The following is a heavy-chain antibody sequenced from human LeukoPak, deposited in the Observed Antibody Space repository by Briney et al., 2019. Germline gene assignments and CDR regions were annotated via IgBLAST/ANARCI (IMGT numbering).Heavy chain of an antibody. V-gene: IGHV3-30-3*01. CDR1: GFTFSGYA. J-gene: IGHJ4*02. CDR3: AKGSPNYDFWSGYYRFDY. D-gene: IGHD3-3*01. Sequence: GGSLRLSCAASGFTFSGYAMHWVRQAPGKGLEWVAVISYDGSNKYYADSVKGRFTISRDNSKNTLYLQMNSLRAEDTAVYYCAKGSPNYDFWSGYYRFDYWGQGTLVTVSS. CDR2: ISYDGSNK.